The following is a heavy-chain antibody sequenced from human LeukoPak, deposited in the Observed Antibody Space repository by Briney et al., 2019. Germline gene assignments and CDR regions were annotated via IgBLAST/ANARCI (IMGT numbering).Heavy chain of an antibody. CDR3: ARADYDFWSGPKYNWSRVWGVQDY. J-gene: IGHJ4*02. D-gene: IGHD3-3*01. Sequence: ASVKVSCKASGYTFTGYYMHWVRQAPGQGLEWMGWINPNSGGTNYAKKFQGRVTMTRDTSISTAYMELSRLRSDDTAVYYCARADYDFWSGPKYNWSRVWGVQDYWGQGTLVTVSS. V-gene: IGHV1-2*02. CDR2: INPNSGGT. CDR1: GYTFTGYY.